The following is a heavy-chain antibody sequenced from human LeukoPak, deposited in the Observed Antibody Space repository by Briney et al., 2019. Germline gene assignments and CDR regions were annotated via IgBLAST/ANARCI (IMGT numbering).Heavy chain of an antibody. D-gene: IGHD6-13*01. CDR1: GLSFSSYA. Sequence: GGSLRLSCAASGLSFSSYAMRWVRQAPGKGLEWVSVISGNGDSTHYADAVKGRFTSSRDNSMNTLYLQKNSLRAEDTAVYYCTKSVAGRLDYWGQGSLVTVSS. V-gene: IGHV3-23*01. CDR2: ISGNGDST. CDR3: TKSVAGRLDY. J-gene: IGHJ4*02.